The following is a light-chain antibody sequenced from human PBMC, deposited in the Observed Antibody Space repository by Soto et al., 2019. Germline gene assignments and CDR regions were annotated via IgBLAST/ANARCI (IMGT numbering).Light chain of an antibody. CDR2: SDT. V-gene: IGLV1-44*01. CDR3: SAWEDSLNGPV. Sequence: QSVLTQPPSVSAAPGQKVTISCSGSSSDMGNYAVSWYQQLPGTAPKLLIHSDTQRPSGVPDRFSGSKSGTSASLAISGLQSEDEANYFCSAWEDSLNGPVFGGGTKLTVL. J-gene: IGLJ3*02. CDR1: SSDMGNYA.